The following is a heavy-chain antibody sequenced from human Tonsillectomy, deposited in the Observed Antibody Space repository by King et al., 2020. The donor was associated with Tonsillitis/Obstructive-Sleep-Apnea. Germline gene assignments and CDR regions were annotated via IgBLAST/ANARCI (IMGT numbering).Heavy chain of an antibody. J-gene: IGHJ6*03. V-gene: IGHV5-51*01. Sequence: VQLVQSGTEVKKPGESLKISCKDSGYNFTSSWIAWVRQMPGKGLEWMGIIYPGDSDTTYRPSFPGQVTISADKSLSTAYLQWNSLKASDSAMYYCARLDMVAGYMDGWGKGTTVTVAS. CDR1: GYNFTSSW. CDR3: ARLDMVAGYMDG. CDR2: IYPGDSDT. D-gene: IGHD2-8*01.